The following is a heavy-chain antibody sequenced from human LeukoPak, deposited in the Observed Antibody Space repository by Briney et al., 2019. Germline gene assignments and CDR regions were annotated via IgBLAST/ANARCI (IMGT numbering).Heavy chain of an antibody. J-gene: IGHJ4*02. CDR2: ISASGGNT. CDR1: GFTFSSYG. Sequence: HPGRSLRLSCAASGFTFSSYGMHWVRQAPGKGLEWVSDISASGGNTYYAGSVKGRFTISRDNSKNTLYLQINNLRAEDTAVYYCAKHGGYSESYFEYWGQGTLVTVSS. D-gene: IGHD2-21*01. CDR3: AKHGGYSESYFEY. V-gene: IGHV3-23*01.